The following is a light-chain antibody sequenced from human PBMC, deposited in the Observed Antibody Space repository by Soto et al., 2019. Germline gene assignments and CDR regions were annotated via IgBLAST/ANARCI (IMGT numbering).Light chain of an antibody. CDR1: STDVGGYNY. V-gene: IGLV2-11*01. CDR2: DVS. CDR3: GSYARSPMYV. Sequence: QSALTQPRSVSGSPGQSVTISCTGTSTDVGGYNYVSWYEQHPGKAPKVMIYDVSERPSGVPDRFSGSKSGNTASLTISGLQAEEEADYYCGSYARSPMYVFGTGTKVT. J-gene: IGLJ1*01.